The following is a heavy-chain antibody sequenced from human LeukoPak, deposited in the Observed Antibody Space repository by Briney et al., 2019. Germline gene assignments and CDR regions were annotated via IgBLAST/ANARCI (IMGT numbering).Heavy chain of an antibody. Sequence: GGSLRLSCAASGFTFSSYSMNWVRQAPEKGLEWVSSISSSSSYIYYADSVKGRFTISRDNAKNSLYLQVNSLRAEDTAVYYCARKGGGIFAFDVWGRGTMVTVSS. CDR3: ARKGGGIFAFDV. D-gene: IGHD3-16*01. J-gene: IGHJ3*01. CDR1: GFTFSSYS. CDR2: ISSSSSYI. V-gene: IGHV3-21*01.